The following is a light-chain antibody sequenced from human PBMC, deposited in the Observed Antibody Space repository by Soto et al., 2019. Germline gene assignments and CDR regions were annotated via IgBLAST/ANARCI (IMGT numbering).Light chain of an antibody. Sequence: QSVLTQPPSVSAAPGQTVTISCAGRSSNIGSNSVSWYQHLPGAAPKLMIYDVSKRPSGVPDRFSGSKSGNTASLTISGLQAEDEADYYCCSYAGSYTWVFGGGTKLTVL. V-gene: IGLV2-11*01. CDR2: DVS. CDR1: SSNIGSNS. CDR3: CSYAGSYTWV. J-gene: IGLJ3*02.